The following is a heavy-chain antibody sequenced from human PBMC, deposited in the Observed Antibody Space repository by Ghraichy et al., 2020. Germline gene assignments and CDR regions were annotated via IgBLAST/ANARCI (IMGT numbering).Heavy chain of an antibody. CDR1: GFTFSTYW. Sequence: GGSLRLSCEASGFTFSTYWMSWVRQAPGKGLEWVANIKQDGSETYYVDSVKGRFTISRDNAKNSLYLHMNSLRADDTAVYYCARDLYSWSSAEQGYWGKGTLVTVSS. V-gene: IGHV3-7*01. CDR3: ARDLYSWSSAEQGY. CDR2: IKQDGSET. J-gene: IGHJ4*02. D-gene: IGHD3-3*01.